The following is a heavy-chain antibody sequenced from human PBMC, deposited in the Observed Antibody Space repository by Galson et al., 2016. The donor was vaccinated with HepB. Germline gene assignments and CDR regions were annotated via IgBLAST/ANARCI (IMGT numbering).Heavy chain of an antibody. CDR3: ARDRGWQQFDF. CDR2: IGQDESHK. Sequence: SLRLSCAASGFSFSNSWMTWVRQTPGKALERVANIGQDESHKYYVASVRGRFTISRDNAKNAVYLQMNTLRAEDTAVYYCARDRGWQQFDFWGQGTPVTVSS. V-gene: IGHV3-7*04. D-gene: IGHD5-24*01. CDR1: GFSFSNSW. J-gene: IGHJ4*02.